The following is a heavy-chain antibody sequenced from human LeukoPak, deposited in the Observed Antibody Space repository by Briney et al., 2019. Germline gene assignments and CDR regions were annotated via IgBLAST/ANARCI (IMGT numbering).Heavy chain of an antibody. CDR1: GGSISSGGYS. V-gene: IGHV4-30-2*01. Sequence: SQTLSLTCAVYGGSISSGGYSWSWIRQPPGKGLEWIGYIYHSGSTYYNPSLKSRVTISVDRSKNQFSLKLSSVTAADTAVYYCARDHLYGDSSWFDPWGQGTLVTVSS. J-gene: IGHJ5*02. CDR3: ARDHLYGDSSWFDP. CDR2: IYHSGST. D-gene: IGHD4-17*01.